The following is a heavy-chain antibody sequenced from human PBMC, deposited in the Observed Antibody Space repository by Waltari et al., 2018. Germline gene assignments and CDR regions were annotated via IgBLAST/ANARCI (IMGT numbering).Heavy chain of an antibody. CDR2: RRYDGSIT. CDR1: GFSFSSFA. V-gene: IGHV3-30*02. J-gene: IGHJ4*02. CDR3: AKDGYYGSGTYKGMYYFDY. Sequence: QVQLVESGGGVVQPGGSLRLSCAASGFSFSSFAMHWVRPAEGKGLDWVAFRRYDGSITYYGDTVKGRFTISRDNSKNTLYLQMNRLRVEDTAVYYCAKDGYYGSGTYKGMYYFDYWGQGTLVTVSS. D-gene: IGHD3-10*01.